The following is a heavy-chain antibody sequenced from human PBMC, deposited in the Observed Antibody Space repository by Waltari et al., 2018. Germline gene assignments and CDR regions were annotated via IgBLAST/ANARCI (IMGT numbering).Heavy chain of an antibody. CDR2: INHDGNTV. Sequence: EVQLVESGGGFVQPGWSLRLSCASSGFSFSTTGMNWARQVRGEGLVWLSRINHDGNTVVYADSVKGRFTTSRDNAKNTLYLQMNSLRDDDTAVYYCARSGFMDVWGQGTTVTVSS. D-gene: IGHD3-10*01. J-gene: IGHJ6*02. V-gene: IGHV3-74*01. CDR3: ARSGFMDV. CDR1: GFSFSTTG.